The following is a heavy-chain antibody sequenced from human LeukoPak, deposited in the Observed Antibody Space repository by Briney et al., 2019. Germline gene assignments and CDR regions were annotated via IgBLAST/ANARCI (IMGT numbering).Heavy chain of an antibody. Sequence: GGSLRLSCAASGFTFSSYAMSWVRQAPGKGLEWVSAISGSGGSTYYADSVKGRFTISRDNAKNSLYLQMNSLRAEDTAVYYCARDVVGAKSDWGQGTLVTVSS. CDR3: ARDVVGAKSD. V-gene: IGHV3-23*01. CDR2: ISGSGGST. CDR1: GFTFSSYA. D-gene: IGHD2-15*01. J-gene: IGHJ4*02.